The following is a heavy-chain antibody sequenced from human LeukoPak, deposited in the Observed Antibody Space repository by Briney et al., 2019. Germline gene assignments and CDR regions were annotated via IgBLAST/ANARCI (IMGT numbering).Heavy chain of an antibody. CDR1: GGSFSGYY. V-gene: IGHV4-59*01. J-gene: IGHJ4*02. CDR2: IYYSGST. CDR3: ARGLGTVTFFDY. D-gene: IGHD4-17*01. Sequence: SETLSLTCAVYGGSFSGYYWSWIRQPPGKGLEWIGYIYYSGSTNYNPSLKSRVTISVDTSKNQFSLKLSSVTAADTAVYYCARGLGTVTFFDYWGQGTLVTVSS.